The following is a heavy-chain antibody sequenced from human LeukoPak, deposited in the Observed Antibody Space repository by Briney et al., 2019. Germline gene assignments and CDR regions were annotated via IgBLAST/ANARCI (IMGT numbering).Heavy chain of an antibody. CDR3: AHKPSGLYYFDY. Sequence: ESGPTLVKPTQTLTLTCTFSGFSLSTSGMGVGWIRQPPGKALEWLALIYWDDDKRYSPSLKSRLTITKDTSKNQVVLTMTNMDPVDTATYYCAHKPSGLYYFDYWGQGTLVTVSS. V-gene: IGHV2-5*02. CDR1: GFSLSTSGMG. J-gene: IGHJ4*02. CDR2: IYWDDDK. D-gene: IGHD3-10*01.